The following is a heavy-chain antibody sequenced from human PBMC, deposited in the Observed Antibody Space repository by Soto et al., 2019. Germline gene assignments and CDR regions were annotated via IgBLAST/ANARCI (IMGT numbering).Heavy chain of an antibody. J-gene: IGHJ4*02. CDR3: TTNSPGPDPQQLVDY. Sequence: GGSLRLSCAAPGFTFSNAWMSWVRQAPGKGLEWVGRIKSKTDGGTTDYAAPVKGRFTISRDDSKNTLYLQMNSLKTEDTAMYYCTTNSPGPDPQQLVDYWGQGTLVTVSS. CDR2: IKSKTDGGTT. CDR1: GFTFSNAW. V-gene: IGHV3-15*01. D-gene: IGHD6-13*01.